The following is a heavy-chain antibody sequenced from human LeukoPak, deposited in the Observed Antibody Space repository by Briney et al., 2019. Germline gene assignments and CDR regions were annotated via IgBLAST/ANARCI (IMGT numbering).Heavy chain of an antibody. CDR1: GGSFSSYF. CDR2: IYPSGNT. V-gene: IGHV4-4*07. D-gene: IGHD3-22*01. Sequence: SETLSLTCSVSGGSFSSYFWSWVRQPAGKGLEWIGRIYPSGNTNYNPSLKSRVTLSVDTSKTQFSLRLSSVTAADTAVYYCAKRSGMYYYDSSGYAYWGQGTLVTVSS. J-gene: IGHJ4*02. CDR3: AKRSGMYYYDSSGYAY.